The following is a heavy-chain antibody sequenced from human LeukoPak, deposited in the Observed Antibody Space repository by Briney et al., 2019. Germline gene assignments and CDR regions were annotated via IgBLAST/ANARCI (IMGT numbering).Heavy chain of an antibody. J-gene: IGHJ2*01. D-gene: IGHD2-2*02. V-gene: IGHV1-46*03. CDR3: ARVSSPAAITDWYLDL. Sequence: ASVKVSCKASGYTFTSYYMHWVRQAPGQGLEWMGIINPSGGSTSYAQKFQGRVTMTRDTSTSTVYMELSSLRSEDTAVYYCARVSSPAAITDWYLDLWGRGTLVTVSS. CDR1: GYTFTSYY. CDR2: INPSGGST.